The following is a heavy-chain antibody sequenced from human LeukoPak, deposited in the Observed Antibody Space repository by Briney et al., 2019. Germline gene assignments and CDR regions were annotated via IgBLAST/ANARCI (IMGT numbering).Heavy chain of an antibody. D-gene: IGHD5-12*01. CDR3: AKGDMPIVARALNY. Sequence: GGSLRLSCAASGFTFSDYAMNWVRQAPGKGLECVSALSGSGGSTYYADSVQGRFTISRNNYENTLYLQMSRLRAEDTAVYYCAKGDMPIVARALNYWGQGTLVTVSS. V-gene: IGHV3-23*01. J-gene: IGHJ4*02. CDR2: LSGSGGST. CDR1: GFTFSDYA.